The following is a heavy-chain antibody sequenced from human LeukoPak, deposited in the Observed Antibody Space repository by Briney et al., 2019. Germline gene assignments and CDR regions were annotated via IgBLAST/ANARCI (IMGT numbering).Heavy chain of an antibody. D-gene: IGHD5-18*01. J-gene: IGHJ4*02. CDR3: VREARGYHYTYFDY. CDR2: VSAGHHA. CDR1: GFTFDDYA. Sequence: PGGSLRLSCAASGFTFDDYAMHWVRQAPGDGLEWVAAVSAGHHAFYAGSVKGRFTVSREDAKNSLYLQMNSLRAGDTAVYYCVREARGYHYTYFDYWGQGSLVTVSS. V-gene: IGHV3-13*01.